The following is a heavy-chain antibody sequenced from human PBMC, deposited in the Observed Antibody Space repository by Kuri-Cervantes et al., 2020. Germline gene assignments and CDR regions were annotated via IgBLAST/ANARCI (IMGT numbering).Heavy chain of an antibody. V-gene: IGHV4-39*01. J-gene: IGHJ4*02. D-gene: IGHD2-15*01. CDR3: AISLYCSGGSCYSVPFDY. CDR2: IYYSGST. CDR1: GGSISSSSYY. Sequence: SETLSLTCTVSGGSISSSSYYWGWIRQPPGKGLEWIGSIYYSGSTYYNPSLKSRVTISVDTSKNQFSLKLSSVTAADTAVYYCAISLYCSGGSCYSVPFDYWGQGTLVTGSS.